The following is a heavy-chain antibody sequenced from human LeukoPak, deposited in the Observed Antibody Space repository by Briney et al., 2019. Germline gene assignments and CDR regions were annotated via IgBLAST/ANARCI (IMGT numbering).Heavy chain of an antibody. D-gene: IGHD6-19*01. Sequence: SETLSLTCAVYGGSFSGYYWSWIRQPPGKGLEWIGEINHSGSTNYNSSLKSRVTISVDTSKNQFSLKLSSVTAADTAVYYCAREFSGSFDYWGQGTLVTVSS. V-gene: IGHV4-34*01. CDR1: GGSFSGYY. J-gene: IGHJ4*02. CDR2: INHSGST. CDR3: AREFSGSFDY.